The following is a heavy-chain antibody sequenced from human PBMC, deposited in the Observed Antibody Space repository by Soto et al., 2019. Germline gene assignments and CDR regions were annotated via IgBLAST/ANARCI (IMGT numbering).Heavy chain of an antibody. V-gene: IGHV5-10-1*01. CDR2: IDPSDSYT. Sequence: PGESLKISCKGSGYSFTSYWISGVRQMPGKGLEWMGRIDPSDSYTNYSPSFQGHVTISADKSISTAYLQWSSLKASDTAMYYCARTVTTADYYYYGMDVWGQGTTVTVSS. J-gene: IGHJ6*02. D-gene: IGHD4-17*01. CDR3: ARTVTTADYYYYGMDV. CDR1: GYSFTSYW.